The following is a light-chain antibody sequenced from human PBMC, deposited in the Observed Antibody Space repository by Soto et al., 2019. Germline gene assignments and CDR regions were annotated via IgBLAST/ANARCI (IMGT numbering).Light chain of an antibody. CDR3: MQTTQVPHT. V-gene: IGKV2-24*01. Sequence: DIVMTQTPLSSPVTLGQPASISCRSSQSLLHSDGNTYLSWLHQRPGQPPRLLIYKLSNRFSGVPDRFSGRGTGTDFTLKISRVEVEDVEIYYCMQTTQVPHTFGQGTKLEIK. J-gene: IGKJ2*01. CDR2: KLS. CDR1: QSLLHSDGNTY.